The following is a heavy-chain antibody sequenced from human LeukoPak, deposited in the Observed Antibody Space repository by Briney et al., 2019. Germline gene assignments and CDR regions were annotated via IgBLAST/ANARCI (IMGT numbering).Heavy chain of an antibody. Sequence: GGSLRLSCAASGFTFNNYAMSWVRQALGKGLEWVSAISGGGGSTYYADSVKGRFTISRDNSKNTLYLQMNSLRAEDTAVYYCAKAGRSLQSSNSDYWGQGTLVTVSS. D-gene: IGHD4-11*01. CDR1: GFTFNNYA. V-gene: IGHV3-23*01. J-gene: IGHJ4*02. CDR3: AKAGRSLQSSNSDY. CDR2: ISGGGGST.